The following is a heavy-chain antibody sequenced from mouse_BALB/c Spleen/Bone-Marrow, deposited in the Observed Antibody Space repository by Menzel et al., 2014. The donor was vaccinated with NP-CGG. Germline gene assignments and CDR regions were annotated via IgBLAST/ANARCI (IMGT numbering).Heavy chain of an antibody. CDR1: GFNIKNTY. Sequence: EVKLQESGAELVKPGASVKLSCTASGFNIKNTYIHWVKQRPEQGLEWIGRIGPANVNTKYDQKFQGKATITADTSSNTAYLQLSSLTSEDTAVYYCATYYYGSSLFAYWGQGTLVTVSA. CDR2: IGPANVNT. J-gene: IGHJ3*01. D-gene: IGHD1-1*01. V-gene: IGHV14-3*02. CDR3: ATYYYGSSLFAY.